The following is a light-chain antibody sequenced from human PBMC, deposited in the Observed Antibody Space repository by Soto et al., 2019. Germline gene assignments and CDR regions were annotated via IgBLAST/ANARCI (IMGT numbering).Light chain of an antibody. Sequence: QSVLTQPPSSSGTPGQRVTISCSGSSSNIGNNHVYWYQQLPETAPKLLISRNNQRPSGVPDRFSGSKSGTSASLAISGLRSEDEADYFCAAWDDSLSGLGVFGGGTQLTVL. CDR2: RNN. CDR3: AAWDDSLSGLGV. V-gene: IGLV1-47*01. CDR1: SSNIGNNH. J-gene: IGLJ3*02.